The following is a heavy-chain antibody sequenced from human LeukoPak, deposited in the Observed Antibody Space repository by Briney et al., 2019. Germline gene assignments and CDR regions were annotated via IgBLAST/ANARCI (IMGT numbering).Heavy chain of an antibody. CDR2: IYYSGST. Sequence: SETLSLTCTVSGGSISSYYWSWIRQPPGKGLEWIGYIYYSGSTNYNPSLKSRVTISVDTSKNQFSLKLSSVTAADTAMYYCARVSTPGRFFHGWFDPWGQGTLVTVSS. V-gene: IGHV4-59*01. CDR1: GGSISSYY. D-gene: IGHD2-2*01. CDR3: ARVSTPGRFFHGWFDP. J-gene: IGHJ5*02.